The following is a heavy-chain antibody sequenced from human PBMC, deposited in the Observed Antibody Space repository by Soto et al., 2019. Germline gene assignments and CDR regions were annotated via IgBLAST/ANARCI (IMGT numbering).Heavy chain of an antibody. D-gene: IGHD5-12*01. CDR2: INPSGGST. CDR1: GYTFTSYY. V-gene: IGHV1-46*01. J-gene: IGHJ4*02. Sequence: QVQLVQSGAEGKKPGASVKVSSKASGYTFTSYYMHWVRQAPGQGLEWMGIINPSGGSTSYAQKFQGRVTMTRDTSTSTVYMELSSLRSEDTAVYYCARGTDSGYDLGDFDYWGQGTLVTVSS. CDR3: ARGTDSGYDLGDFDY.